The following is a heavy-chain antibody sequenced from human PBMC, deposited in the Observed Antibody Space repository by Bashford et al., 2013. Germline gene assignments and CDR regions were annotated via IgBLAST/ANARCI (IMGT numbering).Heavy chain of an antibody. D-gene: IGHD4-17*01. J-gene: IGHJ3*02. CDR2: IYYSGST. CDR1: GGSISSYY. CDR3: ARDTEARALATTNAFDI. V-gene: IGHV4-59*01. Sequence: SSETLSLTCTVSGGSISSYYWSWIRQPPGKGLEWIGYIYYSGSTIYNPSLKSRVTISLDTSKNQFSLKLSAVTAADTAIYYCARDTEARALATTNAFDIWGQGTMVTVSS.